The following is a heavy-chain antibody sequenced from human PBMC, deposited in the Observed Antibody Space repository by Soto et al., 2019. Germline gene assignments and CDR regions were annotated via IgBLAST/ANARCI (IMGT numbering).Heavy chain of an antibody. CDR2: IYPGDSDT. CDR3: ATHRYSGSPSLDY. Sequence: GESLKISCKASGYSFTSYWIAWVRQTPGKGLEWMGIIYPGDSDTRYSPSFQGQVTISADKSISTAYLQWSSLKASDTAMYYCATHRYSGSPSLDYWGQGTLVTVSS. D-gene: IGHD1-26*01. V-gene: IGHV5-51*01. J-gene: IGHJ4*02. CDR1: GYSFTSYW.